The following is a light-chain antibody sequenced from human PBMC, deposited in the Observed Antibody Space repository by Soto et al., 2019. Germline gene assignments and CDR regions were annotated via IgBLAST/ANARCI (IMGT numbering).Light chain of an antibody. CDR1: QSVSSSY. J-gene: IGKJ5*01. CDR3: QQYGSSTVIP. V-gene: IGKV3-20*01. CDR2: GAS. Sequence: GTVSLYKGERATLSCRASQSVSSSYLAWYQQKPGQAPRLLIYGASSRATGIPDRFSGSGSGTDFTLTISRLEPEDFAVYYCQQYGSSTVIPFGQVT.